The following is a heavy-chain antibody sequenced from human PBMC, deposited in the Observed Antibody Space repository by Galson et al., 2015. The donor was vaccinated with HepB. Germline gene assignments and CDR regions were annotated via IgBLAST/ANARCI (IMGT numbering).Heavy chain of an antibody. D-gene: IGHD5-24*01. CDR3: ARGGGRDGYLFDY. V-gene: IGHV3-69-1*01. Sequence: SLRLSCAASGFTFSDYYMNWVRQAPGKGLEWVSSISSSSTIYYADSVKGRFTISRDNAKNSLYLQMNSLRAEDTAVYYCARGGGRDGYLFDYWGQGTLVTVSS. J-gene: IGHJ4*02. CDR1: GFTFSDYY. CDR2: ISSSSTI.